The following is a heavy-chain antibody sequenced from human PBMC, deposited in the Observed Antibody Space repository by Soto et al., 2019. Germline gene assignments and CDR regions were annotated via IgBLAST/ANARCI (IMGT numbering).Heavy chain of an antibody. D-gene: IGHD3-10*01. CDR3: ARLTMVRAIYYYYYYGMDV. Sequence: SETLSLTCAVYGGSFSGYYWSWIRQPPGKGLEWIGEINHSGSTNYNPSLKSRVTISVDTSKNRFSLKLSSVTAADTAVYYCARLTMVRAIYYYYYYGMDVWGQGTTVT. CDR1: GGSFSGYY. J-gene: IGHJ6*02. V-gene: IGHV4-34*01. CDR2: INHSGST.